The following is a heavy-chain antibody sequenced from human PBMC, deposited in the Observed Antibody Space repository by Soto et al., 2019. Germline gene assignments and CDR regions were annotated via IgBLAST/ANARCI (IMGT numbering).Heavy chain of an antibody. J-gene: IGHJ6*02. CDR2: IIPIFGTA. V-gene: IGHV1-69*13. D-gene: IGHD2-2*01. CDR3: AGPEEGIVVVPAGRGYCYYGMDV. CDR1: GGTFSSYA. Sequence: ASVKVSCKASGGTFSSYAISWVRQAPGQGLEWMGGIIPIFGTANYAQKFQGRVTITADESTSTAYMELSSLRSEDTAVYYCAGPEEGIVVVPAGRGYCYYGMDVWGQGTTVTV.